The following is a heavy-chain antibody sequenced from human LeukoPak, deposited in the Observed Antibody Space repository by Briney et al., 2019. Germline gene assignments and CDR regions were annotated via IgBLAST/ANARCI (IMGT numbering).Heavy chain of an antibody. J-gene: IGHJ6*02. Sequence: SETLSLTCAVYGGSFSGYYWSWLRQPPGKGLEWIGEINHSGSTNYNPSLKSRVTISVDTSKNQFSLKLSSVTAADTAVYYCARLRPSYYYYYGMDVWGQGTTVTVSS. CDR2: INHSGST. V-gene: IGHV4-34*01. D-gene: IGHD3-16*01. CDR3: ARLRPSYYYYYGMDV. CDR1: GGSFSGYY.